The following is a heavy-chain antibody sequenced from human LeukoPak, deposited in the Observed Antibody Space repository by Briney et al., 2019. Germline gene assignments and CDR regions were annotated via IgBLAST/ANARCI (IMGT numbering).Heavy chain of an antibody. J-gene: IGHJ4*02. CDR2: MRSKSYGGPP. CDR1: GFTFGDSG. Sequence: PGGSLRLSCTGSGFTFGDSGINWVRQAPGKGLEWVGFMRSKSYGGPPQYAASVKGRFTISRDDSKSTAYLQMNSLKTEDTAVYYCTRDTSIAARPDFDYWGQGTLVTVSS. CDR3: TRDTSIAARPDFDY. D-gene: IGHD6-6*01. V-gene: IGHV3-49*04.